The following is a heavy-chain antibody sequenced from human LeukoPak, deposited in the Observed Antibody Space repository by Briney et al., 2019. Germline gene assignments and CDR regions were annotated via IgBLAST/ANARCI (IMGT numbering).Heavy chain of an antibody. Sequence: GGSLRLSCAASGFTFSSYGMSWVRQAPGKGLEWVSAISGSGGSTYYADSVRGRFTISRDNSKNTLYLQMNSLRAEDTAVYFCAKGSTKGDYYMDVWGEGTTVTISS. J-gene: IGHJ6*03. V-gene: IGHV3-23*01. CDR1: GFTFSSYG. CDR3: AKGSTKGDYYMDV. CDR2: ISGSGGST. D-gene: IGHD1-26*01.